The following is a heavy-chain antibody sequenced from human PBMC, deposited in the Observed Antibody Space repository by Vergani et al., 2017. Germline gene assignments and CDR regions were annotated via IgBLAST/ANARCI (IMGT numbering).Heavy chain of an antibody. CDR3: ASKRGACRAAYCHSYDF. D-gene: IGHD2-15*01. J-gene: IGHJ4*02. Sequence: QVQLQESGPGLVKPSETLSLTCTVSGDSVISTDYHWGWIRQPPGKGLEWIGSMDYIGSTSYNPSLESRISISFETPKNQFSLMLTSVTAADTAVYYCASKRGACRAAYCHSYDFWGPGTLVGVSS. CDR2: MDYIGST. V-gene: IGHV4-39*01. CDR1: GDSVISTDYH.